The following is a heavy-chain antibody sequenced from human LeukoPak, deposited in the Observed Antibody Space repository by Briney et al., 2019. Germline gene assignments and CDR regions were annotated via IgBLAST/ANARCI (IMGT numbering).Heavy chain of an antibody. V-gene: IGHV1-2*02. J-gene: IGHJ4*02. CDR3: ATLTQSL. Sequence: ASVKVSCKTSGYRFTGYYMHWVRQAPGQGLEWMGWINTNSGGTKYAQKFQGRVTMTRDTSISTAYMQLSRLRSDDTAVYYCATLTQSLWGQGTLVTVSS. D-gene: IGHD4-23*01. CDR1: GYRFTGYY. CDR2: INTNSGGT.